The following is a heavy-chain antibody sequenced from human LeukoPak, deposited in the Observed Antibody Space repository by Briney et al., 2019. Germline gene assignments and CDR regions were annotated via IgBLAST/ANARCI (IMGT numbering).Heavy chain of an antibody. J-gene: IGHJ3*02. CDR1: GFTFSDYY. Sequence: GGSLRLSCAASGFTFSDYYMSWIRQAPGKGLEGVSYISSSGSTIYYADSVKGRFTISRDNAKNSLYLQMNSLRAEDTAVYYCARLRYYGSGSYAFDIWGQGTMVTVSS. D-gene: IGHD3-10*01. V-gene: IGHV3-11*01. CDR2: ISSSGSTI. CDR3: ARLRYYGSGSYAFDI.